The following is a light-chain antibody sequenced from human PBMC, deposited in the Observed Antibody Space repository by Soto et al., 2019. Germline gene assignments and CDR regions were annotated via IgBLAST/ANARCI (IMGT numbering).Light chain of an antibody. CDR1: QSVSNNY. Sequence: SALTKSRGTLCLSTVESANVSCRASQSVSNNYLAWYQQKPGQAPRLLIYGASNRATGIPDRFSGSGSGTDFTLTISRLEPEDFAVYYCQQYGRSGTFGQGTKVDI. V-gene: IGKV3-20*01. CDR2: GAS. CDR3: QQYGRSGT. J-gene: IGKJ1*01.